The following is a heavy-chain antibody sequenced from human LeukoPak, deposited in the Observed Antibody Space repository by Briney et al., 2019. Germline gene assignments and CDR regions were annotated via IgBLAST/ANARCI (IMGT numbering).Heavy chain of an antibody. J-gene: IGHJ6*03. CDR1: GFTFSSYA. V-gene: IGHV3-23*01. Sequence: GGSLRLSCAASGFTFSSYAMSWVRQAPGKGLEWVSAISGSGGSTYYADSVKGRFTISRDNSKNTLYLQMNSLRAEDTAVYYCARDSDYYYYMDVWGKGTTVTVSS. CDR3: ARDSDYYYYMDV. CDR2: ISGSGGST.